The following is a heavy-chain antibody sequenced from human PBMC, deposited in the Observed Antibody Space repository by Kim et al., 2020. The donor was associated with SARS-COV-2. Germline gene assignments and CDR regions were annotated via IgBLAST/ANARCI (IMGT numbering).Heavy chain of an antibody. Sequence: SETLSLTCTVSGGSISSSSYYWGWIRQPPGKGLEWIGTIYYSGTTYFNPSLKSRVTISVDTSTNQFSLKLSSVTAADTAVYCCARSTSRRGGNFDYWGQGTLVTASS. CDR1: GGSISSSSYY. J-gene: IGHJ4*02. CDR3: ARSTSRRGGNFDY. D-gene: IGHD2-2*01. V-gene: IGHV4-39*07. CDR2: IYYSGTT.